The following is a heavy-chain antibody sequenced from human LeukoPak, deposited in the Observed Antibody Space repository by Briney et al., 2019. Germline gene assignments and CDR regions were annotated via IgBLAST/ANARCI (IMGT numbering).Heavy chain of an antibody. V-gene: IGHV3-15*01. J-gene: IGHJ4*02. D-gene: IGHD3-22*01. CDR1: GFTFSNAW. CDR3: TTDQRDYYDSSGYNRQ. Sequence: GGSLRLSCAASGFTFSNAWMSWVRQAPGKGQEWVGRIKSKTDGGTTDYAAPVKGRFTISRDDSKNTLYLQMNSLKTEDTAVYYCTTDQRDYYDSSGYNRQWGQGTLVTVSS. CDR2: IKSKTDGGTT.